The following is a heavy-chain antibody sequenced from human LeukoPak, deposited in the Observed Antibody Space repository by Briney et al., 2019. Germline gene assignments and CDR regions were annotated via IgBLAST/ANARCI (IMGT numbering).Heavy chain of an antibody. V-gene: IGHV3-23*01. J-gene: IGHJ6*03. Sequence: GPLRLSCAASGFPFSSYAMSWVRQAPGKGLEWVSAISGSGGSTYYADSVKGRFTISRDNSKNTLYLQMNSLRAEDTAVYYCAKTGPPCSSTSCYTCYYYMDVWGKGTTVTVSS. CDR3: AKTGPPCSSTSCYTCYYYMDV. CDR2: ISGSGGST. D-gene: IGHD2-2*02. CDR1: GFPFSSYA.